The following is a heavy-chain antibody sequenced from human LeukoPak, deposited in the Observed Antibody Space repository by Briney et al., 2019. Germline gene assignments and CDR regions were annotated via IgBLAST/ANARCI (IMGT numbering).Heavy chain of an antibody. J-gene: IGHJ4*02. CDR1: GFTFSSYE. CDR2: ISSSGSTI. D-gene: IGHD5-12*01. CDR3: ARDQRHQEEWLRCTPFDY. Sequence: GGSLRLSCAASGFTFSSYEMNWVRQAPGTGLEWVSYISSSGSTIYYADSVKGRFTISRDNARNSLYLQMNILRAEDTAVYYCARDQRHQEEWLRCTPFDYWGQGTLVTVSS. V-gene: IGHV3-48*03.